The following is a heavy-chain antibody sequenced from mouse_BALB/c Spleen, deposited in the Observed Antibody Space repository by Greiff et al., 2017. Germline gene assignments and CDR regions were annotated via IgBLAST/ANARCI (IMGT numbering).Heavy chain of an antibody. CDR2: IWAGGST. CDR3: ANYYGYDGYYAMDY. D-gene: IGHD1-2*01. CDR1: GFSLTSYG. Sequence: VQLVESGPGLVAPSQSLSITCTVSGFSLTSYGVHWVRQPPGKGLEWLGVIWAGGSTNYNSALMSRLSISKDNSKSQVFLKMNSLQTDDTAMYYCANYYGYDGYYAMDYWGQGTSVTVSS. J-gene: IGHJ4*01. V-gene: IGHV2-9*02.